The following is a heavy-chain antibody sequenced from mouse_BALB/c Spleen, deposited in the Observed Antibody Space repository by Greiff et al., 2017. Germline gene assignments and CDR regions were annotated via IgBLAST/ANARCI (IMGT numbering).Heavy chain of an antibody. D-gene: IGHD1-3*01. CDR1: GFTFSSFG. CDR2: ISSGSSTI. Sequence: EVKLMESGGGLVQPGGSRKLSCAASGFTFSSFGMHWVRQAPEKGLEWVAYISSGSSTIYYADTVKGRFTISRDNPKNTLFLQMTSLRSEDTAMYYCARRGKGEYAMDYWGQGTSVTVSS. CDR3: ARRGKGEYAMDY. J-gene: IGHJ4*01. V-gene: IGHV5-17*02.